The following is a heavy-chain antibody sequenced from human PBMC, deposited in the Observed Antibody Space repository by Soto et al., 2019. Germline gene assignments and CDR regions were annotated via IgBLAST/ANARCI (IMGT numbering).Heavy chain of an antibody. CDR1: GGTFSSYG. V-gene: IGHV1-69*13. CDR2: IIPMFGTA. Sequence: SVKVSCKAAGGTFSSYGISWVRQAPGQGLEWMGGIIPMFGTATHTQNFQGRLTITADESTSTAYMELSSLRSEDTAVYFCARSVGVTTLPYLDYWGQGTLVTVSS. J-gene: IGHJ4*02. D-gene: IGHD1-26*01. CDR3: ARSVGVTTLPYLDY.